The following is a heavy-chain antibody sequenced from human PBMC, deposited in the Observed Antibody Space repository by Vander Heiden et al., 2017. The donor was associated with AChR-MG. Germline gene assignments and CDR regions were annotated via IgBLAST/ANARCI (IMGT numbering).Heavy chain of an antibody. V-gene: IGHV3-30*02. D-gene: IGHD1-26*01. CDR1: GFTFSSYG. Sequence: QGQLVESGGGVVQPGGSLSPSCAASGFTFSSYGVDWVRQAPGKGLEWVAFIRDDGSNKYYADSVKGRFTISRDNSKNTLYLQMNSLRAEDTAVYYCAKGPSGYFDYWGQGTLVTSPQ. CDR3: AKGPSGYFDY. J-gene: IGHJ4*02. CDR2: IRDDGSNK.